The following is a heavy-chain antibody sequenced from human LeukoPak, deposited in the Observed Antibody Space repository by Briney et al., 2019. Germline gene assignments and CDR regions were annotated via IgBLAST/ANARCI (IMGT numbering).Heavy chain of an antibody. CDR3: ARGGVAGLGDY. Sequence: PSETLSLTCTVSGGSISSGSYYWSWIRQPAGKGLEWIGRIYTSGSTNYNPSLKSRVTISVDTSKNQFSLKLSSVTAADTAVYYCARGGVAGLGDYWGQGTLVTVSS. CDR1: GGSISSGSYY. J-gene: IGHJ4*02. D-gene: IGHD6-19*01. CDR2: IYTSGST. V-gene: IGHV4-61*02.